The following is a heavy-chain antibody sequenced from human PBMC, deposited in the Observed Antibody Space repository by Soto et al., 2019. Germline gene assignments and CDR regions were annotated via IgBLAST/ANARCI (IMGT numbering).Heavy chain of an antibody. Sequence: QVQLVQSGAEVLKPGSSVKVSCKASGDTFDTFAISWVRQAPGQGLEWMGGIIPIFRTPDYAQKFQGRVTITADVSTSTAYMELTSLRSEDTAVYYCARDKDREQLGDNSYYALDVWGQGTTVTVSS. J-gene: IGHJ6*02. D-gene: IGHD1-1*01. CDR3: ARDKDREQLGDNSYYALDV. CDR2: IIPIFRTP. CDR1: GDTFDTFA. V-gene: IGHV1-69*12.